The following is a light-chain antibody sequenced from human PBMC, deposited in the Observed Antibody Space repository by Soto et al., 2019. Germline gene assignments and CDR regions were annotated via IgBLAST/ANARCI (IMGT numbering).Light chain of an antibody. V-gene: IGKV1-9*01. CDR3: QQVSGYPLN. CDR1: LGINSH. J-gene: IGKJ4*01. Sequence: DIQLTQSPSVLSASVGDRVTITCRASLGINSHLAWYQQGPGKAPKLLIYAASTLQSGVPSRFSGSASGTEFTLTISSLQPEDFATYYCQQVSGYPLNFGRGTKVDIK. CDR2: AAS.